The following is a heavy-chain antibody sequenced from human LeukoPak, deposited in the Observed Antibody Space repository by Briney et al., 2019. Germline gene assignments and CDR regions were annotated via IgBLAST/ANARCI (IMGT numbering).Heavy chain of an antibody. D-gene: IGHD2-2*01. V-gene: IGHV1-69*05. CDR1: GGTFSSYA. CDR3: AREYGNTSRIYWFAP. Sequence: ASVKVSCKASGGTFSSYAISWVRQATGQGLEWMGGFIPIFGTANYAQKFQGRVTITTDESTSTAYMELSSLRSEDTAVYSCAREYGNTSRIYWFAPWGQGTLVTVTS. CDR2: FIPIFGTA. J-gene: IGHJ5*02.